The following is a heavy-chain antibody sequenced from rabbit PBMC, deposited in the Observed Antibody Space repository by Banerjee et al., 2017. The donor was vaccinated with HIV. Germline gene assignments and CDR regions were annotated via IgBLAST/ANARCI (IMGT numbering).Heavy chain of an antibody. J-gene: IGHJ4*01. Sequence: QSLEESGGDLVKPGASLTLTCTASGFSFSSIYWICWVRQAPGKGLEWIACIYAGTSGSTYYASWAKGRFTISKTSSTTVTLQMTSLTAADTATYFCARDLAGVIGWNFNLWGQGTLVTVS. D-gene: IGHD4-1*01. CDR2: IYAGTSGST. CDR1: GFSFSSIYW. V-gene: IGHV1S40*01. CDR3: ARDLAGVIGWNFNL.